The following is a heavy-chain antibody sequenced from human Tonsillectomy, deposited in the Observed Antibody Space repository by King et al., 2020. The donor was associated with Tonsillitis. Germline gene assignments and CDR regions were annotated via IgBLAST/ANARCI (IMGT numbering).Heavy chain of an antibody. V-gene: IGHV2-5*01. CDR1: GFSLSTSGVG. J-gene: IGHJ4*02. Sequence: TLKESGPTLVKPTQTLTLTCTFSGFSLSTSGVGVGWIRQPPGKALEWLALIYWNDDKRYSPSLKSRLTITKDTSKNQVVLIMTNVDPVDTATYYCVQTDIGGGFDYWGQGTLVPVSS. CDR3: VQTDIGGGFDY. CDR2: IYWNDDK. D-gene: IGHD5-12*01.